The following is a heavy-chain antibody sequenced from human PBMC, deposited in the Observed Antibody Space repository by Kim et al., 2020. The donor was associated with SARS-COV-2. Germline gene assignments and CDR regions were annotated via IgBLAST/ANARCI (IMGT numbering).Heavy chain of an antibody. J-gene: IGHJ6*01. CDR2: ISWNSGSI. CDR1: GFTFSSYE. D-gene: IGHD6-13*01. CDR3: AKDVDRVAAAFPYYYYG. Sequence: GGSLRLSCAASGFTFSSYEMNWVRQAPGKGLEWVSGISWNSGSIGYADSVKGRFTISRDNAKNSLYLQMNSLRAEDTALYYCAKDVDRVAAAFPYYYYG. V-gene: IGHV3-9*01.